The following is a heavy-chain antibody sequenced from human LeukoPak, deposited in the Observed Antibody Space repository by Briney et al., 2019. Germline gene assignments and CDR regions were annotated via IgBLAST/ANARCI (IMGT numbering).Heavy chain of an antibody. V-gene: IGHV4-30-2*01. Sequence: ASETLSLTCTVSGGSISSGGYYWSWIRQPPGKGLEWVGYIYHSGSNYYNPSLKRRVTISVDRSKNQFSLKLSSVTAAATAVYYWASSYSSGWRGGFDYWGQGTLVTVSS. CDR2: IYHSGSN. CDR1: GGSISSGGYY. CDR3: ASSYSSGWRGGFDY. J-gene: IGHJ4*02. D-gene: IGHD6-19*01.